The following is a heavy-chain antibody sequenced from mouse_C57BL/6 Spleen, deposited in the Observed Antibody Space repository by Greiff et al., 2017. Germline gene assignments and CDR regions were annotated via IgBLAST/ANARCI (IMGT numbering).Heavy chain of an antibody. CDR1: GYTFTSYW. V-gene: IGHV1-61*01. D-gene: IGHD1-1*01. CDR3: ARQDGSSSYYAMDY. J-gene: IGHJ4*01. CDR2: IYPSDSET. Sequence: QVQLQQPGAELVRPGSSVKLSCKASGYTFTSYWMDWVKQRPGQGLEWIGNIYPSDSETHYNQKFKDKATLTVDKSSSTAYMQLSSLTSEDSAVYYCARQDGSSSYYAMDYWGQGTSVTVSS.